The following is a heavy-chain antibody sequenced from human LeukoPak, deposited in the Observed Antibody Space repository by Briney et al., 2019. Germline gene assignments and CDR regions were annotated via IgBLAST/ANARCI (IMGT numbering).Heavy chain of an antibody. CDR1: GGAFSSYA. D-gene: IGHD1-26*01. V-gene: IGHV1-69*06. CDR2: IIPIFGTA. J-gene: IGHJ5*02. CDR3: ARGGDYYIHNNWFDP. Sequence: SVKVSCKASGGAFSSYAISWVRQAPGQGLEWMGGIIPIFGTANYAQKFQGRVTITADKSTSTAYMELSSLRSEDTAVYYCARGGDYYIHNNWFDPWGQGTLVTVSS.